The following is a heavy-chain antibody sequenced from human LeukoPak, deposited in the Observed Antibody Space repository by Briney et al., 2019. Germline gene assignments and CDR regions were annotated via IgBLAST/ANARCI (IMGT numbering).Heavy chain of an antibody. V-gene: IGHV3-49*03. CDR3: ARLIAVVVAASSYFDF. CDR2: IRTETNGATA. Sequence: GGSLRLSCTASGFTFGEDAMSWFRQAPGKGLEWVGFIRTETNGATAEYAASVKGRFSISRGDSKSIAYLQMNSLKTEDTAVYYCARLIAVVVAASSYFDFWGQGTRVTVSS. J-gene: IGHJ4*02. D-gene: IGHD2-15*01. CDR1: GFTFGEDA.